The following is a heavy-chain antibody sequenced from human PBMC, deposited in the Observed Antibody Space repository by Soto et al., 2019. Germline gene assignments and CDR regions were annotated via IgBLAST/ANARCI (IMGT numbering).Heavy chain of an antibody. CDR1: GFTFSAYY. CDR3: ARFGNHFLAN. Sequence: DVQLLEAGGGLVQPGGSLRLSCAASGFTFSAYYMAWVRKAPGKGLEWVSTINGRGDDTHYADSVEGRFTISRDGSKSTLYLQMNSLRADDTAIYYCARFGNHFLANWGQGIRVSVSS. D-gene: IGHD3-10*01. V-gene: IGHV3-23*01. J-gene: IGHJ4*02. CDR2: INGRGDDT.